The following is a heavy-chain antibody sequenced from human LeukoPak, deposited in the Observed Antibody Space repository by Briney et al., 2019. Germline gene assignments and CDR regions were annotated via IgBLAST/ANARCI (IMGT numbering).Heavy chain of an antibody. J-gene: IGHJ4*02. D-gene: IGHD4-17*01. CDR1: GFTFSTYA. CDR2: INSDGSST. CDR3: ARASTVTTCLWD. Sequence: GGSLRLSCAASGFTFSTYAMSWVRQAPGKGLEWVSRINSDGSSTSYADSVKGRFTISRDNAKNTLSLQINSLRAEDTAVYYCARASTVTTCLWDWGQGTLVTVSS. V-gene: IGHV3-74*01.